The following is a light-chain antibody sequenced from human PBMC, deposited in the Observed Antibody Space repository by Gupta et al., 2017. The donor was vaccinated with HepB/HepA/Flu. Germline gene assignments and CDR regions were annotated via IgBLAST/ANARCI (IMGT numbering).Light chain of an antibody. CDR2: EDN. CDR1: KLGDKY. V-gene: IGLV3-1*01. Sequence: SYEVTKPPSVSVSPGQTASITCSGDKLGDKYACWYQQKPGQSPVLVIYEDNKRPSGIPERFSGSNSGNTATLTISGTQAMDEADYYCQTWDRGTVIFGGGTKLTVL. CDR3: QTWDRGTVI. J-gene: IGLJ2*01.